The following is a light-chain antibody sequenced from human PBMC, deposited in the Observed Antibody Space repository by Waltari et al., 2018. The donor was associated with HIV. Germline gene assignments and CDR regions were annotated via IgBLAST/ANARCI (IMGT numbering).Light chain of an antibody. Sequence: DIQLTKSPSFLSASVADRVTITCRASLGVSSSLAWYQQKPGKAPKLLIYAASTLQSGVPSRFSGSGSGTEFTLTISSLQPEDFATYYCQQLNSFPLTFGGGTKVEIK. V-gene: IGKV1-9*01. J-gene: IGKJ4*01. CDR2: AAS. CDR1: LGVSSS. CDR3: QQLNSFPLT.